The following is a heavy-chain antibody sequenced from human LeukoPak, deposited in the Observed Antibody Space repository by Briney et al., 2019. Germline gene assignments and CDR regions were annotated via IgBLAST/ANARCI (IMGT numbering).Heavy chain of an antibody. J-gene: IGHJ4*02. CDR1: GGSISSYY. CDR3: ARDVSGYNFLDY. D-gene: IGHD5-24*01. Sequence: PSETLSLTCTVSGGSISSYYWSWIRQPPGKGLEWIGYIYYSGSTNYNPSLKSRVTISVDTSKNQFSLKLSSVTAADTAVYYCARDVSGYNFLDYWGQGTLVTVSS. CDR2: IYYSGST. V-gene: IGHV4-59*01.